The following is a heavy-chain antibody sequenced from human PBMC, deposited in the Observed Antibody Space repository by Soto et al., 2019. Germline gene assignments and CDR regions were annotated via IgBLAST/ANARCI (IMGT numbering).Heavy chain of an antibody. Sequence: GESLKISCKASGYSLPTYWISWVRQMPGKVLEWMGRIDPSDSYTNYSPSFQGHVTISVDKSISTAYLQWSSLKASDTAMYYCARPSRGYSRAMDVWGQGTRVTVSS. V-gene: IGHV5-10-1*01. CDR1: GYSLPTYW. J-gene: IGHJ6*02. CDR3: ARPSRGYSRAMDV. D-gene: IGHD2-15*01. CDR2: IDPSDSYT.